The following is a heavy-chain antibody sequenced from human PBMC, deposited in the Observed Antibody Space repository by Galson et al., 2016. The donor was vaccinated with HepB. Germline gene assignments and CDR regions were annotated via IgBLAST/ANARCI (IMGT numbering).Heavy chain of an antibody. CDR3: ARVGTYLSDAFDI. CDR2: IIPMFGTA. Sequence: SVKVSCKASEGTFSSNTVSWVRQAPGQGLEWMGGIIPMFGTANYAQRFQGRVTITADESTSTAYMELSSLRSEDTAVYYCARVGTYLSDAFDIWGQGTMLTVSS. J-gene: IGHJ3*02. V-gene: IGHV1-69*13. D-gene: IGHD1-26*01. CDR1: EGTFSSNT.